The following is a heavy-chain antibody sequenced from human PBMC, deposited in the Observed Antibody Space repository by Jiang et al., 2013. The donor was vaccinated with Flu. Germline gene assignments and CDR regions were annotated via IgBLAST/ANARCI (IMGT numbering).Heavy chain of an antibody. CDR3: TRDVNYYVSSVYYDAFDI. D-gene: IGHD3-22*01. J-gene: IGHJ3*02. Sequence: QLVESGGGVVQPGGSLRLSCTASEFTSSIYWMTWVRQAPGKGLEWVANINEDGSKKYYADSVKGRFTISRDNAKNSLCLQMNSLSAEDTATYYCTRDVNYYVSSVYYDAFDIWGQGTTVTVSS. CDR1: EFTSSIYW. CDR2: INEDGSKK. V-gene: IGHV3-7*03.